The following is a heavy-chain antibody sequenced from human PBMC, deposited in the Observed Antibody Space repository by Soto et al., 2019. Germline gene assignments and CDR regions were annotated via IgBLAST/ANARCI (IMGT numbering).Heavy chain of an antibody. J-gene: IGHJ4*02. D-gene: IGHD3-22*01. CDR3: ARKYNYESSGYYY. V-gene: IGHV3-74*01. CDR1: GFTFSSYW. CDR2: INSDGSST. Sequence: EVQLVESGGGLVQPGGSLRLSCADSGFTFSSYWMHWVRQAPGKGLVWVSRINSDGSSTNYADSVKGRFTISRDNAKNTLYLQMNSLRVEDMAVYYCARKYNYESSGYYYWGQGTLVTVSS.